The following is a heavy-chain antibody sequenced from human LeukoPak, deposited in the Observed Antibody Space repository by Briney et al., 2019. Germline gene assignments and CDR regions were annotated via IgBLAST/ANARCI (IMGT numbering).Heavy chain of an antibody. CDR2: IYHSGST. J-gene: IGHJ3*02. D-gene: IGHD3-22*01. CDR3: AREGPYDSSDYLRAFDI. Sequence: SETLSLTCAVSGYSISSGYYWGWIRQPPGKGLEWIGSIYHSGSTYYNPSLKSRFTISVDTSKNRFSLKLSSVYAADTAVYYCAREGPYDSSDYLRAFDIWGQGTMVTVSS. CDR1: GYSISSGYY. V-gene: IGHV4-38-2*02.